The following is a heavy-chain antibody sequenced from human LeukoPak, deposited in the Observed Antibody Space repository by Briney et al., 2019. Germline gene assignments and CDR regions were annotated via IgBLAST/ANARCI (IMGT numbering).Heavy chain of an antibody. CDR3: SKPLANNGDH. J-gene: IGHJ4*02. V-gene: IGHV3-74*01. CDR1: GFTFSNYW. CDR2: IKTDGSET. D-gene: IGHD4/OR15-4a*01. Sequence: GGSLRLSCAASGFTFSNYWMHWFRQAPGKGLVWVSRIKTDGSETGYADSVKGRFTISRDNAKNTLYLQMNSLRAEDTAVYYCSKPLANNGDHWGQGTLVTVPS.